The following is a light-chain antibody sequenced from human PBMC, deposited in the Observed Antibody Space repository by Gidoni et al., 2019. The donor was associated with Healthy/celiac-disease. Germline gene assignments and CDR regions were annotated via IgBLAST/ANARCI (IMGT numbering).Light chain of an antibody. CDR2: AAS. CDR1: QSISSY. J-gene: IGKJ2*03. Sequence: DIQLTQSPSSLSASVGDRVTITCRASQSISSYLNWYHQKPGKAPKLLIYAASSLQSGVPSRFSGSGSGTDFTLTISSLQPEDFATYYCQQSYSTPVYSFGQGTKLEIK. CDR3: QQSYSTPVYS. V-gene: IGKV1-39*01.